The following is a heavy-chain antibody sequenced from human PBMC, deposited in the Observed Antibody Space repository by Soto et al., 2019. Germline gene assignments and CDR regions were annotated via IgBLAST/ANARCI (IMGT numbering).Heavy chain of an antibody. Sequence: GSLRLSCTTSGIPFSDYAIFWFRHAPGKGLDWVGVIISKAYGATTYSATAVKGSLAISRDNSKRTAYLQMNSVTTEDTAVYFCAKYPSVSRYAFFGMDVGGHGTRVTVCS. V-gene: IGHV3-49*03. CDR2: IISKAYGATT. CDR1: GIPFSDYA. CDR3: AKYPSVSRYAFFGMDV. D-gene: IGHD2-2*01. J-gene: IGHJ6*02.